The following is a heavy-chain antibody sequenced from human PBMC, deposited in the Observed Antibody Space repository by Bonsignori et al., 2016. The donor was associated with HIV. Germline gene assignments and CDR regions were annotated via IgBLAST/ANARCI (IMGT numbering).Heavy chain of an antibody. CDR2: IRFDESNE. D-gene: IGHD2/OR15-2a*01. Sequence: WIRQPPGKGLEWVAFIRFDESNEYYADYVEGRFTISRDNSKNTLYLQMNSLRAEDTAVYHCVGSLWMTSKNAFDIWGQGTMVTVSS. V-gene: IGHV3-30*02. J-gene: IGHJ3*02. CDR3: VGSLWMTSKNAFDI.